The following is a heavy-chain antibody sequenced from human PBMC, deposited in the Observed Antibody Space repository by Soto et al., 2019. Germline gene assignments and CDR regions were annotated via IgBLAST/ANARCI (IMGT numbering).Heavy chain of an antibody. CDR3: ARGRRYLNWFDP. CDR1: GGSFSGYY. V-gene: IGHV4-34*01. J-gene: IGHJ5*02. D-gene: IGHD3-9*01. Sequence: KTSETLSLTCAVYGGSFSGYYWSWIRQPPGKGLEWIGEINHSGSTNYNPSLKSRVTISVDTSKNQFSLKLSPVTAADTAVYYCARGRRYLNWFDPWGQGTLVTVS. CDR2: INHSGST.